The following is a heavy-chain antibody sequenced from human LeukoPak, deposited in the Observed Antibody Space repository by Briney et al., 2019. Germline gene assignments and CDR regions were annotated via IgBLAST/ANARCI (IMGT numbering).Heavy chain of an antibody. Sequence: GGSLRLSCAASGFTFSSYAMSWVRQAPGKGLELVSGISGGDDTTYFADSVKGRFTISRDNSKNTLYLQMNRLRAEDTAVYYCAKDRQWLVLDYWGQGTLVTVSS. CDR1: GFTFSSYA. CDR3: AKDRQWLVLDY. D-gene: IGHD6-19*01. J-gene: IGHJ4*02. CDR2: ISGGDDTT. V-gene: IGHV3-23*01.